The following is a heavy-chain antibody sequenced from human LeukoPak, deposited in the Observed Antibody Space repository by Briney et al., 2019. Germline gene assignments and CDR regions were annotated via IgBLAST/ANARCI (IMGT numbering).Heavy chain of an antibody. Sequence: ASVKVSCKASGHTFTSYYMHWVRQAPGQGLEWMGIINPSGGSTSYAQKFQGRVTMTRDMSTSTVYMELSSLRSEDTAVYYCARATRRSKSNDAFDIWGQGTMVTVSS. CDR2: INPSGGST. J-gene: IGHJ3*02. V-gene: IGHV1-46*01. CDR3: ARATRRSKSNDAFDI. CDR1: GHTFTSYY.